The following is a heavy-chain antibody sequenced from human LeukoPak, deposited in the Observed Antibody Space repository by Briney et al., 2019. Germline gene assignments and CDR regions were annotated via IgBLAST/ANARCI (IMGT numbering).Heavy chain of an antibody. D-gene: IGHD6-13*01. J-gene: IGHJ2*01. CDR2: IIDGGGRT. CDR3: AKRAAAGFLKTWYFDL. Sequence: GGSLRLSCAASGFTFSSYDMSWVRQPPGKGLEWVSGIIDGGGRTYYADSVKGRVTVSRDNSKNTLYLQINSLRDDDTAVYYCAKRAAAGFLKTWYFDLWGRGTLVTVSS. V-gene: IGHV3-23*01. CDR1: GFTFSSYD.